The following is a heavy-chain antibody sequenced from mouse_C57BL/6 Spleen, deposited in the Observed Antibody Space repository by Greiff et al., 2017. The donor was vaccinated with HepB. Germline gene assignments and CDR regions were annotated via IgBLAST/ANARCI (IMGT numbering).Heavy chain of an antibody. Sequence: VQLKESGGGLVQPGASLRLSCAASGFTFNDYQMSWVRQAPGKAPEWLALIRNKANGYTTEYTASVKGRFTISRDNSQNILYLQMNTLRAEDSATYYCVKAVSSGSSYTWFAYWGQVTLVTVSA. V-gene: IGHV7-4*01. J-gene: IGHJ3*01. CDR1: GFTFNDYQ. CDR3: VKAVSSGSSYTWFAY. D-gene: IGHD1-1*01. CDR2: IRNKANGYTT.